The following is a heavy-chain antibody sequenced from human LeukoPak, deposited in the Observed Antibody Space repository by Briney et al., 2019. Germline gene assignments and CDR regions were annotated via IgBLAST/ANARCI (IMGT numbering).Heavy chain of an antibody. Sequence: GSLRLSCAASGFTFSSYAMSWIRQPAGKGLEWIGRVYTSGSTNYNPSLESRVTMSLDTSKNQFSLELSSVTAADTAMYYCAATLARGYEILTAYHRPNFYFDLWGRGTLVTVSS. CDR2: VYTSGST. CDR1: GFTFSSYA. J-gene: IGHJ2*01. D-gene: IGHD3-9*01. V-gene: IGHV4-4*07. CDR3: AATLARGYEILTAYHRPNFYFDL.